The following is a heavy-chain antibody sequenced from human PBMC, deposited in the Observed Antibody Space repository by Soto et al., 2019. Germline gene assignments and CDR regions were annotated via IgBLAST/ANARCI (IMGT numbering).Heavy chain of an antibody. Sequence: PGGSLRLSCAASGFSFDDFSMHWVRQAPGKGLEWVSIINKNGRVTEYADSVKGRFTISRHNSENSLYLQMNSLRTEDAALYYYTKEKGGSQWLIESWGQGTLVTVS. D-gene: IGHD3-22*01. J-gene: IGHJ4*02. CDR1: GFSFDDFS. CDR3: TKEKGGSQWLIES. CDR2: INKNGRVT. V-gene: IGHV3-43*01.